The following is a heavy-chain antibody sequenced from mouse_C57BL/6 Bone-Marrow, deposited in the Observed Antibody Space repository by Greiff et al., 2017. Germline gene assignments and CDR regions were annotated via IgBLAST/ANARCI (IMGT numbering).Heavy chain of an antibody. CDR3: ARKGAYYSNCYYFDY. V-gene: IGHV1-81*01. CDR1: GYTFTSYG. Sequence: VQLQQSGAELARPGASVKLSCKASGYTFTSYGISWVKQRTGQGLEWIGEIYPRSGNTYYNEKFKGKATLTADKSSSTAYMELRSLTSEDSAVYFCARKGAYYSNCYYFDYWGQGTTLTVSS. CDR2: IYPRSGNT. J-gene: IGHJ2*01. D-gene: IGHD2-5*01.